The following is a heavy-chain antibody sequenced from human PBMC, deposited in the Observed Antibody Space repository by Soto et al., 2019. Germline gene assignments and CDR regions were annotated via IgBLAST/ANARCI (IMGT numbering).Heavy chain of an antibody. Sequence: SETLSLTCAVSGGSIISSNWWSWVRQPPGKGLEWIGEIYHSGSTNYNPSLKSRVTISVDKSKNQFSLKLSSVTAADTAVYYCARVWTTVTNWFDPWGQGTLVTVSS. D-gene: IGHD4-17*01. CDR3: ARVWTTVTNWFDP. CDR1: GGSIISSNW. J-gene: IGHJ5*01. CDR2: IYHSGST. V-gene: IGHV4-4*02.